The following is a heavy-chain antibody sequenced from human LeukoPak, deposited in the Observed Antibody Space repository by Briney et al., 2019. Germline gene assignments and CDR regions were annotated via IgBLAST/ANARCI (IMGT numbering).Heavy chain of an antibody. CDR1: GFTFRSYG. J-gene: IGHJ4*02. V-gene: IGHV3-33*01. CDR2: VWYDGNNK. CDR3: ARGSGAAASAFDY. Sequence: GGSLRLSCAASGFTFRSYGMHWVRQAPGKGLEWVAIVWYDGNNKYYADSVKGRFTVSRDNSKNTVSLQLNSLRAEDTAVYYCARGSGAAASAFDYWGQGTLVTVPS. D-gene: IGHD6-13*01.